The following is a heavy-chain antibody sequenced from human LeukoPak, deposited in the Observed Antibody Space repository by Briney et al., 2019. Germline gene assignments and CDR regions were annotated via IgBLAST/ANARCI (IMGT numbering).Heavy chain of an antibody. J-gene: IGHJ3*02. D-gene: IGHD3-22*01. CDR1: GGSISGYF. V-gene: IGHV4-59*01. CDR2: IYYSGST. CDR3: ARYDSSGPVGFDI. Sequence: SETLSLTCTVSGGSISGYFWSWIRQPPGKGLEYIGYIYYSGSTNYNPSLKSRVTISVDTSKNQFSLKLNSVTAADTAVYYCARYDSSGPVGFDIWGQGTMVIVS.